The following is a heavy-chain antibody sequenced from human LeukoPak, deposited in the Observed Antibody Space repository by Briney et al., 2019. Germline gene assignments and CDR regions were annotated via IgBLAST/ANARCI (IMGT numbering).Heavy chain of an antibody. J-gene: IGHJ4*02. CDR1: GFTVSSNY. Sequence: GGSLRLSCAASGFTVSSNYMSWVRQPAGEGLEWVSVLYSGGATFYADSVKGRFTISRDTSKNTLYLQMNDLRADDTAVYYCTKLKGWYGEGFFDYWGQGTLVTVSS. D-gene: IGHD6-19*01. CDR3: TKLKGWYGEGFFDY. V-gene: IGHV3-53*01. CDR2: LYSGGAT.